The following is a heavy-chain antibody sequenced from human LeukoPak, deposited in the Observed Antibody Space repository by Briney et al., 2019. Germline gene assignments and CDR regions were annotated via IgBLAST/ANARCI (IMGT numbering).Heavy chain of an antibody. V-gene: IGHV1-2*02. Sequence: ASVNVSCKASGYTFTGYYMHWVRQAPGQGLEGMGWINPNSGSTTYAQNFQGRVTLTRDTSINTAYMELSRLKSDDTAVYYCARDLPVWDAFDIWGQGTMVTVSS. J-gene: IGHJ3*02. CDR3: ARDLPVWDAFDI. D-gene: IGHD2-21*01. CDR1: GYTFTGYY. CDR2: INPNSGST.